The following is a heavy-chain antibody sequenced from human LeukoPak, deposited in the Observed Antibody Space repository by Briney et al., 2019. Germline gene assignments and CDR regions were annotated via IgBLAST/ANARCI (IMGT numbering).Heavy chain of an antibody. CDR2: ISRSGDTL. CDR1: GFTFSSYA. CDR3: AREVVIFPDYYYYGMDV. Sequence: PGGSLRLSCAASGFTFSSYAMTWIRQAPGKGLEWISYISRSGDTLYYADSVEGRFTISRDNAKNSLYLQMNSLRAEDTAVYYCAREVVIFPDYYYYGMDVWGQGTTVTVSS. J-gene: IGHJ6*02. D-gene: IGHD2/OR15-2a*01. V-gene: IGHV3-11*01.